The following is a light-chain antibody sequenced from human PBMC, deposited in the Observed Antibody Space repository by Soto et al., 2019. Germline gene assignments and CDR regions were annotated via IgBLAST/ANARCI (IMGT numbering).Light chain of an antibody. CDR2: DAS. J-gene: IGKJ2*01. Sequence: EIVMTQSPATLSVSPGERATLSCRASQNINSNLAWYQQKPGQAPRLLIYDASTRATGIPARFSGSGSGTAFTLTISRLPSEDLAVYYCQQYHLWPATFGQGTKLEL. CDR1: QNINSN. CDR3: QQYHLWPAT. V-gene: IGKV3-15*01.